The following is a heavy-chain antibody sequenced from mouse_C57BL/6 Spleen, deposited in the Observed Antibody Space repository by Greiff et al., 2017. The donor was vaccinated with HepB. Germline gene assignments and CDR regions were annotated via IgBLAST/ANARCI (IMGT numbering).Heavy chain of an antibody. CDR2: IDPSDSYT. CDR1: GYTFTSYW. J-gene: IGHJ1*03. CDR3: ARYNYSNKGYFDV. Sequence: QVQLQQSGAELVMPGASVKLSCKASGYTFTSYWMHWVKQRPGQGLEWIGEIDPSDSYTNYNQKFKGKSTLTVDKSSSTAYMQLSSLTSEDSAVYYCARYNYSNKGYFDVWGTGTTITVSS. D-gene: IGHD2-5*01. V-gene: IGHV1-69*01.